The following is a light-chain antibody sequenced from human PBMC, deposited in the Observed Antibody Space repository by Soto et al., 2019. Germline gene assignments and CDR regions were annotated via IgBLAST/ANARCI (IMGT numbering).Light chain of an antibody. CDR3: MQALQTPYT. J-gene: IGKJ2*01. CDR2: LGF. CDR1: QRLLHSNGNNF. V-gene: IGKV2-28*01. Sequence: EIVMTQSPPSLTVTPGEPASISCRSSQRLLHSNGNNFLDWYLQKPGQSPQLLIYLGFNRASGVPDRVNGSGAGTDFTLTISRVEAEDVGVYYCMQALQTPYTFGQGTKLEIK.